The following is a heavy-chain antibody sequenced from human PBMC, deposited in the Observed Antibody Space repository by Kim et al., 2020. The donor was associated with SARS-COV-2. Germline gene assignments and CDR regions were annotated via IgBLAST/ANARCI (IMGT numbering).Heavy chain of an antibody. V-gene: IGHV1-46*01. CDR3: ARGPRITIFGVVIYYYYGMDV. CDR2: INPSGGST. CDR1: GYTFTSYY. D-gene: IGHD3-3*01. J-gene: IGHJ6*02. Sequence: ASVKVSCKASGYTFTSYYMHWVRQAPGQGLEWMGIINPSGGSTSYAQKFQGRVTMTRDTSTSTVYMELSSLRSEDTAVYHCARGPRITIFGVVIYYYYGMDVWGQGTTVTVSS.